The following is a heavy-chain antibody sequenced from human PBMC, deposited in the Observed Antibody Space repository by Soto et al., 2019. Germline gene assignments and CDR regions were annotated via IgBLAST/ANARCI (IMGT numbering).Heavy chain of an antibody. J-gene: IGHJ6*03. D-gene: IGHD2-21*01. V-gene: IGHV3-23*01. Sequence: GGSLRLSCAASGFTFSSYAMSWVRQAPGKGLEWVSAISGSGGSTYYADSVKGRFTISRDNSKNTLYLQMNSLRAEDTAVYYCAKDFYSSPLPYYYYYYYMDVWGKGTTVTVSS. CDR1: GFTFSSYA. CDR2: ISGSGGST. CDR3: AKDFYSSPLPYYYYYYYMDV.